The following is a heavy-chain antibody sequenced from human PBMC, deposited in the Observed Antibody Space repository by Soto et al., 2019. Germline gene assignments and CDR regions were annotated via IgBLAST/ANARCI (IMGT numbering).Heavy chain of an antibody. CDR1: GFTFSSYW. V-gene: IGHV3-74*01. Sequence: GGSLRLSCAASGFTFSSYWMHWVRQAPGKGLVWVSRINSDGSSTSYADSVKGRFTISRDNAKNTLYLQMNSLRAEDTAVYYCARARFGYGGSGSYYNDYWGQGTLVTVS. D-gene: IGHD3-10*01. CDR2: INSDGSST. CDR3: ARARFGYGGSGSYYNDY. J-gene: IGHJ4*02.